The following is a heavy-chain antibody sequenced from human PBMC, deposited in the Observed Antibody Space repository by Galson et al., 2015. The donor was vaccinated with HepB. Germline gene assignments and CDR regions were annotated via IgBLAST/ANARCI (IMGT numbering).Heavy chain of an antibody. J-gene: IGHJ4*02. D-gene: IGHD3-16*01. CDR1: GFNVSSNY. V-gene: IGHV3-53*01. CDR3: ARDSFGSAIDY. CDR2: IYSGGIT. Sequence: SLRLSCAASGFNVSSNYMTWVRQAPGKGLEWVSVIYSGGITYYADLVKGRFTISRGNSKNTLYLQMNSLRGEDTAVYYCARDSFGSAIDYWGQGTLVTVFS.